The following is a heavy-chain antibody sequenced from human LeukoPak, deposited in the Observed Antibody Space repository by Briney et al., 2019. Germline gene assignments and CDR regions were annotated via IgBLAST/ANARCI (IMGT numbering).Heavy chain of an antibody. CDR3: ARDAVPAAISEYYFDY. V-gene: IGHV1-69*05. CDR2: IIPIFGTA. J-gene: IGHJ4*02. Sequence: SVTVSCKASGGTFSSYAISWVRQAPGQGLEWMGGIIPIFGTANYAQKFQGRVTITTDESTSTAYMELSSLRSGDTAVYYCARDAVPAAISEYYFDYWGQGTLVTVSS. CDR1: GGTFSSYA. D-gene: IGHD2-2*01.